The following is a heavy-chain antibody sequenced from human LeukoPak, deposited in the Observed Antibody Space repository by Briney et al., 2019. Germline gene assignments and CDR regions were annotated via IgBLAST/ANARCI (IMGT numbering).Heavy chain of an antibody. CDR2: ISDDGSRQ. CDR1: GFTFSNYA. D-gene: IGHD3-16*01. J-gene: IGHJ4*02. Sequence: GGSLRLSCAATGFTFSNYAIHWGRQAPGKGLEWVAFISDDGSRQHYADSVKGRFTISRDNSKNTLNLQMNSLRAEDTAVYYCVEDRTETYTLDYWGQGTLVTVSS. CDR3: VEDRTETYTLDY. V-gene: IGHV3-30-3*01.